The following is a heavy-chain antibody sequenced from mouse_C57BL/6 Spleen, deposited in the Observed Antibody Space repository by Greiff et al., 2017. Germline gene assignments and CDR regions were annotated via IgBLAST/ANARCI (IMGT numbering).Heavy chain of an antibody. V-gene: IGHV5-4*01. J-gene: IGHJ4*01. CDR3: ARDYYGSSLLAMDY. Sequence: EVQGVESGGGLVKPGGSLKLSCAASGFTFSSYAMSWVRQTPEKRLEWVATISDGGSYTYYPDNVKGRFTISRDNAKNNLYLQMSHLKSEDTAMYYCARDYYGSSLLAMDYWCQGTSVTVSS. D-gene: IGHD1-1*01. CDR2: ISDGGSYT. CDR1: GFTFSSYA.